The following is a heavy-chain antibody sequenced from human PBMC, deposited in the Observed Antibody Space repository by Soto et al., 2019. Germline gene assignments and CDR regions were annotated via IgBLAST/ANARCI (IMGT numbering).Heavy chain of an antibody. Sequence: QVQLVQSGAEVKKPGASVKVSCKASGYTFTSYDINWVRQATGQGLEWMGWMNPNSGNTGYAQKLQGRVNMNRNTSISTAYMELSSLRYEDPAVYYCAREKTSYGMDVWGQGTTVTVSS. CDR1: GYTFTSYD. CDR2: MNPNSGNT. J-gene: IGHJ6*02. CDR3: AREKTSYGMDV. V-gene: IGHV1-8*01.